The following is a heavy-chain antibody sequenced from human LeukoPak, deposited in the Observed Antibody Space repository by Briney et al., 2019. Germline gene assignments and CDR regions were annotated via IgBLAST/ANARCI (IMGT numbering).Heavy chain of an antibody. Sequence: GGSLRLSCAASGFTFSSYNMHWVRQAPGKGLEWVSSIVGSGISIYYADSVKGRFTISRDNAKNSLSLQMSSLRAEETAVYYYASQMGLEYWGQGALVTVSS. V-gene: IGHV3-21*01. D-gene: IGHD2-8*01. J-gene: IGHJ4*02. CDR1: GFTFSSYN. CDR3: ASQMGLEY. CDR2: IVGSGISI.